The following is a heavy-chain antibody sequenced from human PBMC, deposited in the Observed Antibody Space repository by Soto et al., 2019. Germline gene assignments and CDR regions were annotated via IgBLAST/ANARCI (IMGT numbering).Heavy chain of an antibody. CDR1: GFTLSGRS. CDR3: ARGWLGPDV. V-gene: IGHV3-74*01. CDR2: IDNAGTDS. J-gene: IGHJ6*04. D-gene: IGHD5-18*01. Sequence: EVQLVESGGGLVQPGGSLRLSCAASGFTLSGRSMHWVRQAPGKGLVWVSGIDNAGTDSTYADSVKGRFTSSRDNAKNMLYLQMNGLRVEDTAVYYFARGWLGPDVWGKGTKVTVSS.